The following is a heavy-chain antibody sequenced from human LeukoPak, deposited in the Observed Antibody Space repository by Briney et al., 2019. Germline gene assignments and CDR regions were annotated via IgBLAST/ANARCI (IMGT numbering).Heavy chain of an antibody. J-gene: IGHJ4*02. CDR2: TSYDGTTK. Sequence: GRSLRLSCAASGFTFSTYAMHWVRQAPGKGLEWVAITSYDGTTKYYADSVKGRFTISRDNSKNTLCLQMNSLRAEDTAVYYCAKSGRRGYSYGYRFKYYYDYWGQGTLVTVSS. V-gene: IGHV3-30*04. CDR1: GFTFSTYA. D-gene: IGHD5-18*01. CDR3: AKSGRRGYSYGYRFKYYYDY.